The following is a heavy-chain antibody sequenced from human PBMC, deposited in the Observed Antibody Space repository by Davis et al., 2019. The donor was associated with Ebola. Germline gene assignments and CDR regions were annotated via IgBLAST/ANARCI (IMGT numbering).Heavy chain of an antibody. CDR3: ARGERWLQPTAGFVDY. CDR1: GFTFSSYW. CDR2: INSDGSST. D-gene: IGHD5-24*01. Sequence: GESLKISCAASGFTFSSYWMHWVRQAPGKGLVWVSRINSDGSSTSYADSVKGRFTISRDNAKNTLYLQMNSLRAEDTAVYYCARGERWLQPTAGFVDYWGQGTLVTVSS. V-gene: IGHV3-74*01. J-gene: IGHJ4*02.